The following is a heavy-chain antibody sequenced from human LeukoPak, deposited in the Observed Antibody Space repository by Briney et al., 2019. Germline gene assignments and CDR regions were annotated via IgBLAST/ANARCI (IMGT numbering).Heavy chain of an antibody. J-gene: IGHJ6*03. D-gene: IGHD3-3*01. V-gene: IGHV1-18*01. CDR3: ARGPYYDFWSGYFNPGYYYYYMDV. CDR1: GYTFTSYG. CDR2: ISAYNGNT. Sequence: ASVKVSCKASGYTFTSYGISWVRQAPGQGLEWMGWISAYNGNTNYAQKLQGRVTMTTDTSTSTAYMELRSLRSDDTAVYYCARGPYYDFWSGYFNPGYYYYYMDVWGKGTTVTVSS.